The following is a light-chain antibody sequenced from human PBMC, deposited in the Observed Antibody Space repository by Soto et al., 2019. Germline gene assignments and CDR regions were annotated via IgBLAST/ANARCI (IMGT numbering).Light chain of an antibody. CDR3: QKYDSVPWT. Sequence: DIQMTQSPSSLSASVGDRVTITCRASQDIHNYLAWYQQKPGKVPKLLIYASSTLQSGVPSRFSGSRSGTDFTLTISGLQPEDVATYYCQKYDSVPWTFGQGTKVEIK. J-gene: IGKJ1*01. CDR2: ASS. CDR1: QDIHNY. V-gene: IGKV1-27*01.